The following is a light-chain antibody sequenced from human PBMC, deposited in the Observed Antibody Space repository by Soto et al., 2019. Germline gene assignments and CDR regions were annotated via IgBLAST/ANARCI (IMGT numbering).Light chain of an antibody. V-gene: IGLV2-14*01. Sequence: QSALTQPASVSGSPGQSITISCTGTSSDVGGYNYVSWYQQHPGKAPKLMIYDVSNRPSGVSNRFSGSKSGNTASLTISGLQAEDDADYYCSSYTSSSTPYVFGTGSTVTVL. CDR2: DVS. J-gene: IGLJ1*01. CDR1: SSDVGGYNY. CDR3: SSYTSSSTPYV.